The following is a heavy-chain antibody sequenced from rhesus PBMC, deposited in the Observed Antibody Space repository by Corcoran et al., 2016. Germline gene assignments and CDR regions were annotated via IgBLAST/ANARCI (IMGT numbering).Heavy chain of an antibody. D-gene: IGHD6-13*01. CDR3: ARSGYSSWYLDAFDF. Sequence: EVQLVESGGGLVQPGGSLRISCAASGFTFSSYGMSWVRQAPGKGLYWVSAMNSGGRSTYYADSVKGRFTISRDNSKNTRSLQMNSLRAEDTAVYYCARSGYSSWYLDAFDFWGQGLRVTVSS. V-gene: IGHV3S5*01. J-gene: IGHJ3*01. CDR2: MNSGGRST. CDR1: GFTFSSYG.